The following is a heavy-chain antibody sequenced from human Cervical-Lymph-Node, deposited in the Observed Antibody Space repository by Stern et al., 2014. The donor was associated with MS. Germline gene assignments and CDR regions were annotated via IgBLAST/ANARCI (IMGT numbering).Heavy chain of an antibody. CDR3: ARQEGSRHYGLDV. CDR2: IYPGDSDI. V-gene: IGHV5-51*01. J-gene: IGHJ6*02. CDR1: GYTFPAYW. D-gene: IGHD6-6*01. Sequence: EVQLVESGAAVKKSGESLKISCKGSGYTFPAYWIAWVRQMPGKGLEWMGSIYPGDSDIRYSPAFQGQVTISADKSTRTAYLQWSSLKASDTAMYYCARQEGSRHYGLDVWGQGTTVTVSS.